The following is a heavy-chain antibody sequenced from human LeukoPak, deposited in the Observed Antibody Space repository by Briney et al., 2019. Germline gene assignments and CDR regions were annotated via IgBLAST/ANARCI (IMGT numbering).Heavy chain of an antibody. CDR1: GFTFSSYA. D-gene: IGHD4-17*01. V-gene: IGHV3-30-3*01. CDR3: ARVNGDYRSFDY. CDR2: ISYDGSNK. Sequence: GGSLRLSCAASGFTFSSYAMHWVRQAPGKGLEWVAVISYDGSNKYYADSVKGRFTISRDNSKNTLYLQMNSLRAEDTAVYYCARVNGDYRSFDYWGQGTLVTVSS. J-gene: IGHJ4*02.